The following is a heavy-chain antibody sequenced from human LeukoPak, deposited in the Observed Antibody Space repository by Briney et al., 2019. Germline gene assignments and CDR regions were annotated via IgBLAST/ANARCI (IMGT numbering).Heavy chain of an antibody. CDR1: GDSISSYY. Sequence: SETLSLTCTVSGDSISSYYWSWIRQPPGKGLEWIGYIHYSGSTNYNPSLKSRVTISVDTSKNQFSLKLSSVTAADTAVYYCARDGDGSGWSDYWGQGTLVTVSS. CDR2: IHYSGST. D-gene: IGHD6-19*01. J-gene: IGHJ4*02. CDR3: ARDGDGSGWSDY. V-gene: IGHV4-59*01.